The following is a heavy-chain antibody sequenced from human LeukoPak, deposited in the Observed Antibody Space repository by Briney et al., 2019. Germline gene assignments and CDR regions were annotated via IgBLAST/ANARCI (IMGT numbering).Heavy chain of an antibody. CDR3: ARRGGGNYYDSSGYYDY. CDR2: IYPGDSDT. V-gene: IGHV5-51*01. J-gene: IGHJ4*02. Sequence: PGESLKISCKGSGYIFTNYWIARVRQMPGKGLEWMGIIYPGDSDTRYSPSFQGQVTISADKSISTAYLQWSSLKASDTAMYYCARRGGGNYYDSSGYYDYWGQGTLVTVSS. D-gene: IGHD3-22*01. CDR1: GYIFTNYW.